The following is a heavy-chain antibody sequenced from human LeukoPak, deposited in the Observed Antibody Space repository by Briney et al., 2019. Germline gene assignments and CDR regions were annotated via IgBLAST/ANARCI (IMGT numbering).Heavy chain of an antibody. J-gene: IGHJ4*02. V-gene: IGHV3-30-3*01. Sequence: QPGGSLRLSCAASGFTFSSYAMHWVRQAPGKGLEWVAVISYDGSNKYYADSVKGRFTISRDNSKNTLYLQMNSLRAEDTAVYYCAREVEMATNYYFGYWGQGTLVTVSS. CDR3: AREVEMATNYYFGY. CDR1: GFTFSSYA. CDR2: ISYDGSNK. D-gene: IGHD5-24*01.